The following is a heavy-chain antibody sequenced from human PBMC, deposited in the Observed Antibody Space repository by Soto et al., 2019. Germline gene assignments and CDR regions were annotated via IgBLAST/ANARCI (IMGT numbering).Heavy chain of an antibody. V-gene: IGHV2-5*02. Sequence: ESGPTLVNPTQTLTLTCTFSGFSLSTCGVGVGWIRQPPGKALEWLALIYWDDDKRYSPSLKSRLTITKDSSKNQVVLTMTNMDPVDTATYYCAHRPGVGGSGSYYPRVYFDYWGQGALVTVSS. D-gene: IGHD3-10*01. CDR1: GFSLSTCGVG. CDR3: AHRPGVGGSGSYYPRVYFDY. CDR2: IYWDDDK. J-gene: IGHJ4*02.